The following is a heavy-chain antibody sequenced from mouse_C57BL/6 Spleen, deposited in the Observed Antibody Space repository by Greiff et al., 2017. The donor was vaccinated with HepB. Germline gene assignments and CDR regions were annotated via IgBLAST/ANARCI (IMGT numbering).Heavy chain of an antibody. D-gene: IGHD1-1*01. Sequence: QVQLKESGAELVKPGASVKISCKASGYAFSSYWMNWVKQRPGKGLEWIGQIYPGDGDTNYTGKFKGKATLTADKSSSTAYMQLSSLTSEDSAVYFCASGGYYGSSLFAYWGQGTLVTVSA. V-gene: IGHV1-80*01. CDR1: GYAFSSYW. CDR2: IYPGDGDT. J-gene: IGHJ3*01. CDR3: ASGGYYGSSLFAY.